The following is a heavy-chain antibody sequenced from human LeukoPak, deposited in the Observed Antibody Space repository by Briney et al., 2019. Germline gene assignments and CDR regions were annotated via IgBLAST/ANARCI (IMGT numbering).Heavy chain of an antibody. CDR2: IYSGGST. J-gene: IGHJ4*02. D-gene: IGHD2-21*01. V-gene: IGHV3-53*01. CDR3: ANDLRAVVSY. CDR1: GFSVSSNY. Sequence: GGSLRLSCAASGFSVSSNYMSWVHQAPGKGLEWVSVIYSGGSTYYADSVKGRFTISRDNSKNTLYLQMNSLRAEDTAVYYCANDLRAVVSYWGQGTLVTVSS.